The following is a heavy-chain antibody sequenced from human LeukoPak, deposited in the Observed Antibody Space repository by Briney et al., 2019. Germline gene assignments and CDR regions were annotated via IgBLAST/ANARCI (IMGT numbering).Heavy chain of an antibody. J-gene: IGHJ5*02. CDR3: AGCRGGGWQNYFDT. Sequence: GSLRLSCAASGFTVSSNYMTWVRQAPGKGLEWIGYISYSGSTNYNPSLKSRVTMSVDTSKNQFSLKLSSVTAADTAVYYCAGCRGGGWQNYFDTWGQGTLVTVSS. D-gene: IGHD2-15*01. V-gene: IGHV4-59*08. CDR2: ISYSGST. CDR1: GFTVSSNY.